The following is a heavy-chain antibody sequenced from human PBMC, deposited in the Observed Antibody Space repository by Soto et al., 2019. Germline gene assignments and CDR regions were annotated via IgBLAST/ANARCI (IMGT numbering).Heavy chain of an antibody. CDR2: IIPIFGTA. CDR1: GGTFSSYA. J-gene: IGHJ6*02. CDR3: ASSEYSSCWYPYYYYGMDV. Sequence: SVKVSCKASGGTFSSYAISWVRQAPGQGLEWMGGIIPIFGTANYAQKFQGRVTITADESTSTAYMELSSLRSEDTAVYYCASSEYSSCWYPYYYYGMDVWGQGTTVTVSS. D-gene: IGHD6-19*01. V-gene: IGHV1-69*13.